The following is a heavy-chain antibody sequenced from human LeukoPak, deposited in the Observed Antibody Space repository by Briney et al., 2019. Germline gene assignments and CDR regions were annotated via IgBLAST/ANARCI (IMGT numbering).Heavy chain of an antibody. CDR2: INHSGST. Sequence: SKTLSLTCAVYGVSFSGYYWSWIRQPPGKGLEWIGEINHSGSTNYNPSLKSRVTISVDTSKNQFSLKLSSVTAADTAVYYCARGHRAVTGYYYYYGMDVWGQGTTVTVSS. D-gene: IGHD2-21*02. J-gene: IGHJ6*02. CDR3: ARGHRAVTGYYYYYGMDV. V-gene: IGHV4-34*01. CDR1: GVSFSGYY.